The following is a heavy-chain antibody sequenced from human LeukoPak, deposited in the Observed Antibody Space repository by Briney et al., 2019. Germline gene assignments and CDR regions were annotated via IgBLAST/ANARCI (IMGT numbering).Heavy chain of an antibody. CDR3: ATAENSSGWYGGDFDY. CDR2: INHSGST. J-gene: IGHJ4*02. D-gene: IGHD6-19*01. Sequence: ASETLSLTCAVYGGSFSGYYWSWIRQPPGKGLEWIGEINHSGSTNYNPSLKGRVTISVDTSKNQFSLKLSSVTAADTAVYYCATAENSSGWYGGDFDYWGQGTLVTVSS. V-gene: IGHV4-34*01. CDR1: GGSFSGYY.